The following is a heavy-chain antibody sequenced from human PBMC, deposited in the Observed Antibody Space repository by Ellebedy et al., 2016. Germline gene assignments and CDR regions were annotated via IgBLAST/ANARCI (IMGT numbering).Heavy chain of an antibody. J-gene: IGHJ4*02. CDR1: GFTVSTNY. Sequence: GGSLRLSCAVSGFTVSTNYMSWVRQAPGKGLEWVAIIYRTGTTFYPDSAKGRFTISRDNSKNTLYLQMNSLRAEDTAVYYCAKEGFGSPPGYWGQGTLVTVSS. CDR3: AKEGFGSPPGY. V-gene: IGHV3-53*01. D-gene: IGHD3-10*01. CDR2: IYRTGTT.